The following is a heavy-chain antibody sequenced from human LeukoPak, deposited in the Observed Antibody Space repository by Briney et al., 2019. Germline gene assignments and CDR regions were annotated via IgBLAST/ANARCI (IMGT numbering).Heavy chain of an antibody. D-gene: IGHD4-17*01. J-gene: IGHJ4*02. Sequence: ASVKVSRKTSGYTFSDYYIHWVRQAPGQGLEWMGWINPKNSGTKYAQKFQGWITMTTDTSTSTAYMELTSLRSNDTAVYYCARVTVTTLFDHWGPGTLVTVSS. CDR3: ARVTVTTLFDH. CDR2: INPKNSGT. CDR1: GYTFSDYY. V-gene: IGHV1-2*04.